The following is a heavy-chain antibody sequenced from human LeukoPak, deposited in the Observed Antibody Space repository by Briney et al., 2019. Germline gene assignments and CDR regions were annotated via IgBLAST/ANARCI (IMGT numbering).Heavy chain of an antibody. CDR3: SRGSALNRAYSGYDPPFHY. D-gene: IGHD5-12*01. CDR2: INTNSGAT. CDR1: GYTFSNYY. Sequence: ASVKVSCKASGYTFSNYYMHWVRQAPGQGLEWMGWINTNSGATGYAQKFQGRVTMTRHTSISTADMELNSLRSDDTAMYYCSRGSALNRAYSGYDPPFHYWGQGTLVAVSS. V-gene: IGHV1-2*02. J-gene: IGHJ4*02.